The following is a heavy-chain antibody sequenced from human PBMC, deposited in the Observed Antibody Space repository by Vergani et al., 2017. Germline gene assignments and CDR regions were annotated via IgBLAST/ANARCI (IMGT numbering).Heavy chain of an antibody. D-gene: IGHD2-2*02. Sequence: QLQLQESGPGLVKPSETLSLTCTVSGGSISSSSYYWGWIRKPPGKGLEWIGSIYYSGSTYYNPSLKSRVTISVDTSKNQFSLKLSSVTAADTAVYYCARHQRGYCSSTSGYTFDYWGQGTLVTVSS. J-gene: IGHJ4*02. CDR2: IYYSGST. CDR1: GGSISSSSYY. CDR3: ARHQRGYCSSTSGYTFDY. V-gene: IGHV4-39*01.